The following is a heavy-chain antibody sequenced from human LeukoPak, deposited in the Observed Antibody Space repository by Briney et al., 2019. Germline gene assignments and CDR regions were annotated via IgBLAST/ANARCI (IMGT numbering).Heavy chain of an antibody. Sequence: PSRSLRLSCAASGFAFDDYAMHWVRQAPGKGLEWVSSISWSSSSIAYADSVKGRFTISRDNAKNSLYLQMNNLKTEDTAFYYCAKDPSPSIPGYFDYWGQGTLVTVSS. V-gene: IGHV3-9*01. CDR2: ISWSSSSI. J-gene: IGHJ4*02. CDR3: AKDPSPSIPGYFDY. CDR1: GFAFDDYA.